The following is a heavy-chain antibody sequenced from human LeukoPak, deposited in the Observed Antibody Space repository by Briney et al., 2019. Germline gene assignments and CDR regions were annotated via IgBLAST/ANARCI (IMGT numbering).Heavy chain of an antibody. D-gene: IGHD2-2*01. CDR1: GFTFSNAW. V-gene: IGHV3-15*01. CDR3: TTERPEIVVVPAAAYYYYYMDV. Sequence: GGSLRLSCAASGFTFSNAWMSWVRQAPGKGLEWVGRIKSKTYGGTTDYAAPVKGRFTISRDDSKNTLYLQMNSLKTEDTAVYYCTTERPEIVVVPAAAYYYYYMDVWGKGTTVTVSS. CDR2: IKSKTYGGTT. J-gene: IGHJ6*03.